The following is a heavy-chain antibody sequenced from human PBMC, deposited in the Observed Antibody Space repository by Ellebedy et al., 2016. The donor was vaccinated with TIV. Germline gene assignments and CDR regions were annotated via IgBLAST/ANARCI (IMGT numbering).Heavy chain of an antibody. CDR3: ASGRGLRSPLDY. V-gene: IGHV1-18*01. D-gene: IGHD5-12*01. Sequence: AASVKVSCRPSGYTSSGYGITWVRQAPGQGLEWMGWISGYNGNTQYGQNLQDRVTMTTDTSTGTAYLELRSLRSDDTAVYYCASGRGLRSPLDYWGQGTLVTGSS. CDR1: GYTSSGYG. J-gene: IGHJ4*02. CDR2: ISGYNGNT.